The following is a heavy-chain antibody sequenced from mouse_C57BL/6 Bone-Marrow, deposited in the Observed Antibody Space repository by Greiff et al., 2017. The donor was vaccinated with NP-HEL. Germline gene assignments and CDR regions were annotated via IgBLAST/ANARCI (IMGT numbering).Heavy chain of an antibody. J-gene: IGHJ1*03. CDR2: IYIGNGYT. V-gene: IGHV1-58*01. D-gene: IGHD1-1*01. CDR1: GYTFTSYG. Sequence: EVQLQQSGAELVRPGSSVKMSCKTSGYTFTSYGINWVKQRPGQGLEWIGYIYIGNGYTEYNEKFKGKATLTSDTSSSTAYMQLSSLTSEDSAIYFCARRGGGPYYYGSSYDWYFDVWGTGTTVTVSS. CDR3: ARRGGGPYYYGSSYDWYFDV.